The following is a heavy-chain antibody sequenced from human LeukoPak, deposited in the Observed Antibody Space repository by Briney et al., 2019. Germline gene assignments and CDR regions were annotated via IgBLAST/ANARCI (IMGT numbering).Heavy chain of an antibody. CDR2: ISYDGSNK. Sequence: GGSLRLSCAASGFTFSSYGMHWVRQAPGKGLEWVAVISYDGSNKYYADSVKGRFTISRDNSKNTLYLQMNSLRAEDTAVYYCAKMYYDILTGSQYFDYWGQGTLVTVSS. V-gene: IGHV3-30*18. J-gene: IGHJ4*02. CDR1: GFTFSSYG. D-gene: IGHD3-9*01. CDR3: AKMYYDILTGSQYFDY.